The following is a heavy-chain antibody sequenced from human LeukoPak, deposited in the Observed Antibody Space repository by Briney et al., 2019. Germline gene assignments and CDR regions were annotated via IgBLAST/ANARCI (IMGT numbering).Heavy chain of an antibody. V-gene: IGHV3-64*01. D-gene: IGHD4-17*01. CDR3: ARGRSRMTTNDAFDI. Sequence: PGGSLRLSCAASGFTFSSYAMHWVRQAPGKGLEYVSAISSNGGSTYYANSVKGRFTISRDNSKNTLYLQMGSLRAEDMAVYYCARGRSRMTTNDAFDIWGQGTMVTVSS. J-gene: IGHJ3*02. CDR1: GFTFSSYA. CDR2: ISSNGGST.